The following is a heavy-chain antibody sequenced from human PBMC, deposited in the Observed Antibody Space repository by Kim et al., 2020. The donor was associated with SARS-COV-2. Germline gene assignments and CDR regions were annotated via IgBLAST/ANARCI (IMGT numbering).Heavy chain of an antibody. CDR1: GGTFSSYA. V-gene: IGHV1-69*13. D-gene: IGHD2-2*01. J-gene: IGHJ6*04. CDR3: ARDPDPLGYCSSTSCIGWYRCYYGMDV. CDR2: IIPIFGTA. Sequence: SVKVSCKASGGTFSSYAISWVRQAPGQGLEWMGGIIPIFGTANYAQKFQGRVTITADESTSTAYMELSSLRSEDMAVYYCARDPDPLGYCSSTSCIGWYRCYYGMDVWGEGTTVTVSS.